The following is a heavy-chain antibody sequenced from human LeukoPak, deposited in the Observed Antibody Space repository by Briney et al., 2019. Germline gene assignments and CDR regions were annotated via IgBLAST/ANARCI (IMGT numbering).Heavy chain of an antibody. Sequence: GGSLRLSCAASGFTFSSYWMSWVRQAPGKGLEWVANIKEDGSEKYYVDSVKGRFTISRDNAKNSLYLQMNSLRVEDTAVYYCAREAYSYGYVYFDYWGQGTLVTVSS. CDR3: AREAYSYGYVYFDY. D-gene: IGHD5-18*01. J-gene: IGHJ4*02. CDR2: IKEDGSEK. V-gene: IGHV3-7*01. CDR1: GFTFSSYW.